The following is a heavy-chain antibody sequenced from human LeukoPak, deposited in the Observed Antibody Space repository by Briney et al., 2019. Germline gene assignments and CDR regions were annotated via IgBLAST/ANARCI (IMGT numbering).Heavy chain of an antibody. Sequence: SETLSLTCTVSGGSIRSYYWSWIRQPPGKGLEWIGSIYHSGSTYYNPSLKSRVTMSVDMSKKQFSLRLSSVIAADTAVYYCTRDSSGYDWFYDYWGQGTLVTVSS. V-gene: IGHV4-59*12. CDR2: IYHSGST. J-gene: IGHJ4*02. CDR3: TRDSSGYDWFYDY. D-gene: IGHD5-12*01. CDR1: GGSIRSYY.